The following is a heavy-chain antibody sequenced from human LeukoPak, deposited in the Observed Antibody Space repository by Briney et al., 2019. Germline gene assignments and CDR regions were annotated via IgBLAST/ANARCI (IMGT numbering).Heavy chain of an antibody. Sequence: SETLSLTCIVSGGSISSSGYYWGWIRQPPGKGLEWIGSIYYSGSTYYNSSLKSRVTISVDTSKNQFSLKLSSVTAADTAVYYCATLWFGEQIIYYWGQGTLVTVSS. J-gene: IGHJ4*02. CDR1: GGSISSSGYY. D-gene: IGHD3-10*01. CDR3: ATLWFGEQIIYY. CDR2: IYYSGST. V-gene: IGHV4-39*01.